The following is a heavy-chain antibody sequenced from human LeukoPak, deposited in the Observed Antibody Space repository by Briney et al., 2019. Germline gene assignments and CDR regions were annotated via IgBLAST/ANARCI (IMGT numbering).Heavy chain of an antibody. Sequence: ASVKVSCKASGGSFNDYAVSWVRQAPGQGLEWMGGIIPIFGTANYAQKFQGRVTITTDESTSTAYMELSSLRSEDTAVYYCASGRLEYSSSLHFDYWGQGTLVTVSS. J-gene: IGHJ4*02. D-gene: IGHD6-6*01. V-gene: IGHV1-69*05. CDR2: IIPIFGTA. CDR3: ASGRLEYSSSLHFDY. CDR1: GGSFNDYA.